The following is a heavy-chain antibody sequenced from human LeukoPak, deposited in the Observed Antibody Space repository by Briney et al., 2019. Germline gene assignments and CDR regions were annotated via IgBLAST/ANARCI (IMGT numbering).Heavy chain of an antibody. Sequence: GGSLRLSCAASGFTVSSNYMSWVRQAPGKGLEWVSVIYSGGSTYYADSVKGRFTISRDNSKNTLYLQMNSLRAEDTAVYYCARAVFYYYYMDVWGKGTTVTVSS. CDR3: ARAVFYYYYMDV. J-gene: IGHJ6*03. CDR2: IYSGGST. V-gene: IGHV3-66*01. CDR1: GFTVSSNY. D-gene: IGHD3-10*01.